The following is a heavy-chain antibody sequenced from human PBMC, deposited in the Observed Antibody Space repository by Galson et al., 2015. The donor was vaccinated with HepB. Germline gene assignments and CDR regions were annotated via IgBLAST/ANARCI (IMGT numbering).Heavy chain of an antibody. CDR3: AKHGGFDS. V-gene: IGHV3-23*01. Sequence: SLRLSCAASGFTFNAHAMSWVRQAPGKGPEWVSDITRDFITHYADSVRGRFTISRDNFKNTLYLEMTNLRADDTALYYCAKHGGFDSWGRGTLVTVSS. J-gene: IGHJ4*02. D-gene: IGHD2-15*01. CDR2: ITRDFIT. CDR1: GFTFNAHA.